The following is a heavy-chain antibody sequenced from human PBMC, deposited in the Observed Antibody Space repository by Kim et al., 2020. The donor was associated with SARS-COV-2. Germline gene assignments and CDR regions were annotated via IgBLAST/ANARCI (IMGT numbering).Heavy chain of an antibody. J-gene: IGHJ5*02. V-gene: IGHV4-59*01. D-gene: IGHD2-2*01. CDR3: ARVGIQCSSTSCYEWFDP. Sequence: KSRVTISVEPSKNQFSLKLSSVTAADTAVYYCARVGIQCSSTSCYEWFDPWGQGTLVTVSS.